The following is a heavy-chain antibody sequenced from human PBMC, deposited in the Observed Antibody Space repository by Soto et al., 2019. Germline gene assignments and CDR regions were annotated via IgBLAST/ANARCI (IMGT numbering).Heavy chain of an antibody. CDR2: INPSGGST. Sequence: GASVKVSCKASGYTFTSYYMHWVRQAPGQGLEWMGIINPSGGSTSYAQKFQGRVTMTRDTSTSTVYMELSSLRSEDTAVYYCARGRARTYYYDSSGYYWDWFDPWGQGTLVTVSS. D-gene: IGHD3-22*01. V-gene: IGHV1-46*01. J-gene: IGHJ5*02. CDR1: GYTFTSYY. CDR3: ARGRARTYYYDSSGYYWDWFDP.